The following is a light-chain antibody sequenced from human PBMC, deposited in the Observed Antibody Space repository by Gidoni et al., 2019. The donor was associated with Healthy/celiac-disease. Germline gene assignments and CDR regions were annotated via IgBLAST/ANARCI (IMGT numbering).Light chain of an antibody. CDR3: QQRSNWPYT. Sequence: EIVLTQSPATLSLSPGERATLSCRASQSVSSYLAWYQQKPGQSPRLLIYDASNRATGIPDRFSGSVPGTDFTLTISSLEPEDFAVYYCQQRSNWPYTFGQGTKLEIK. V-gene: IGKV3D-11*02. CDR1: QSVSSY. J-gene: IGKJ2*01. CDR2: DAS.